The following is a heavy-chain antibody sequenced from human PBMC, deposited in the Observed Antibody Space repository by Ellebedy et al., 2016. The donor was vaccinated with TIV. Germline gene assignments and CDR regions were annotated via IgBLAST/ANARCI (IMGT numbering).Heavy chain of an antibody. CDR1: GGSISSYY. Sequence: SETLSLTXTVSGGSISSYYWSWIRQPPGKGLEWIGYIYSRGNTNYNPSLKSRVTISVDTSKNQFFLKLSSVIATDTAVYYCARLSTEIWGQGTLVTVSS. CDR2: IYSRGNT. D-gene: IGHD2-2*01. J-gene: IGHJ4*02. CDR3: ARLSTEI. V-gene: IGHV4-59*08.